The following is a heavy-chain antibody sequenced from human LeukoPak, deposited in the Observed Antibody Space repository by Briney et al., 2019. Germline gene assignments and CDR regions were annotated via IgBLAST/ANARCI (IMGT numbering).Heavy chain of an antibody. CDR2: INPNSGGT. J-gene: IGHJ1*01. D-gene: IGHD3-22*01. CDR1: GYTFTGYY. Sequence: ASVKVSCKASGYTFTGYYMHWVRQAPGQGLEWMGWINPNSGGTNYAQKFQGRVTMTRDTSNSTAYMELSRLRSDDTAVYYCARAESPDSGFISRWGQGTLVTVSS. V-gene: IGHV1-2*02. CDR3: ARAESPDSGFISR.